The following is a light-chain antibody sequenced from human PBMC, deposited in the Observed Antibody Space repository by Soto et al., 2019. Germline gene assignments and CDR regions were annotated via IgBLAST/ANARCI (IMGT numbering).Light chain of an antibody. Sequence: QSALTQPASVSASPGQSITISCTGTSSEVGTYKYVSWYQHHPGKAHNLMIYDVSNRPSGVSNRFSGSKSGNTASLIISGLQTEDEADYYCSSYTTSSTLVFGGGTKVTVL. CDR1: SSEVGTYKY. V-gene: IGLV2-14*03. J-gene: IGLJ2*01. CDR3: SSYTTSSTLV. CDR2: DVS.